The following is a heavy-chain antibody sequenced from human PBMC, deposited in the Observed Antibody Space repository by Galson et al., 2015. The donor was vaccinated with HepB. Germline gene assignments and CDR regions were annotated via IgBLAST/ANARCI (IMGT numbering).Heavy chain of an antibody. V-gene: IGHV5-10-1*01. D-gene: IGHD6-13*01. Sequence: QSGAEVKKPGESLRISCKGSGYSFTSYWISWVRQMPGKGLEWMGRIDPSDSYTNYSPSFQGHVTISADKSISTAYLQWSSLKASDTAMYYCARHPIAAAGSVAGTGEWYFDLWGRGTLVTVSS. CDR2: IDPSDSYT. CDR3: ARHPIAAAGSVAGTGEWYFDL. CDR1: GYSFTSYW. J-gene: IGHJ2*01.